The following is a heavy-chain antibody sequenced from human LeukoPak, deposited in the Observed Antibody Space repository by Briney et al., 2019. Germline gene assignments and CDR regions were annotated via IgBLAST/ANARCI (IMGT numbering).Heavy chain of an antibody. CDR3: VANGWYSLEH. D-gene: IGHD6-19*01. Sequence: SETLSLTCAVSGGSISSTNWWSWVRPPPGKGLEWIGEIYHSGNTNYNPSLKGRVTLSVDKSKNQLSLKVNSVTAADTAVYYCVANGWYSLEHWGQGTLVIVSS. V-gene: IGHV4-4*02. CDR1: GGSISSTNW. J-gene: IGHJ1*01. CDR2: IYHSGNT.